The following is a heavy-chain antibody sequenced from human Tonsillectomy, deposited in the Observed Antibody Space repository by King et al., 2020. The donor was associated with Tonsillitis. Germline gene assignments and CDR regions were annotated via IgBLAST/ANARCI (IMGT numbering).Heavy chain of an antibody. CDR2: SRNKANDYTT. V-gene: IGHV3-72*01. CDR1: GFTLSDHF. Sequence: VQLVESGGGLVQPGGSLRLSCATSGFTLSDHFMDWVRQPPGKGLEGIGRSRNKANDYTTAYAASVKGRFTVSRDDSKNTLYLHMNSWETEDTAVYFCARGFRSFDSWGQGTLVSVSS. J-gene: IGHJ4*02. CDR3: ARGFRSFDS.